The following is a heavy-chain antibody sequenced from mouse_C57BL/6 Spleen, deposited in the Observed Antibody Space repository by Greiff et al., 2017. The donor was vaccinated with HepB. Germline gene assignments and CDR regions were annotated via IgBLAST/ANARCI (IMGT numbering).Heavy chain of an antibody. D-gene: IGHD2-3*01. Sequence: QVQLQQPGAELVKPGASVKLSCKASGYTFTSYWMQWVKQRPGQGLEWIGEIDPSDSYTNYNQKFKGKATLTVDPSSSTAYMQLSSLTSEDSAVYYCARGYDGDYAMDYWGQGTSVTVSS. V-gene: IGHV1-50*01. CDR1: GYTFTSYW. CDR2: IDPSDSYT. J-gene: IGHJ4*01. CDR3: ARGYDGDYAMDY.